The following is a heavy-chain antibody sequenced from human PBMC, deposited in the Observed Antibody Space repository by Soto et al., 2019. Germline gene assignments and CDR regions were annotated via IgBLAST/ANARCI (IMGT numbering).Heavy chain of an antibody. CDR2: INAYNGNT. CDR3: AMVDVYVTPSPQDV. D-gene: IGHD3-16*01. J-gene: IGHJ6*02. V-gene: IGHV1-18*01. Sequence: SSVKVSCKASGYSFTRYGIGWARQAPGQGLEWMGWINAYNGNTNYAQNLQGRLTLTTDTSTTTAYMELRSLRSNDTAIYYCAMVDVYVTPSPQDVWGQGTTVTVSS. CDR1: GYSFTRYG.